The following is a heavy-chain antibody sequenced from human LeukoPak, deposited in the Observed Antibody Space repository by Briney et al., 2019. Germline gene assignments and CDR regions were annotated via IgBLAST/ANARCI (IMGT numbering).Heavy chain of an antibody. V-gene: IGHV3-30*02. CDR1: GFTFSTYG. CDR2: IRYDGSNK. J-gene: IGHJ3*01. D-gene: IGHD1-14*01. Sequence: GGSLRLSCAASGFTFSTYGMHWVRQAPGKGLEWVAFIRYDGSNKYYADSVKGRSTISRDNSKNTPYLQMNSLRAEDTAVYYCAIAVGSDWGQGTKVADSS. CDR3: AIAVGSD.